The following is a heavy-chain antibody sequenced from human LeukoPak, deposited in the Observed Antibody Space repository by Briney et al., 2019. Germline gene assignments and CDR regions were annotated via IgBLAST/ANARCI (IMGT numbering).Heavy chain of an antibody. CDR1: GFTFSSYA. CDR3: ASCHPSSYCIAVAGTGY. Sequence: PGGSLRLSCAASGFTFSSYAMHWVRQAPGKGLEWVAVISYDGSNKYYADSVKGRFTISRDNSKNTLYLQMNSLRAEDTAVYYCASCHPSSYCIAVAGTGYWGQGTLVTVSS. D-gene: IGHD6-19*01. J-gene: IGHJ4*02. CDR2: ISYDGSNK. V-gene: IGHV3-30-3*01.